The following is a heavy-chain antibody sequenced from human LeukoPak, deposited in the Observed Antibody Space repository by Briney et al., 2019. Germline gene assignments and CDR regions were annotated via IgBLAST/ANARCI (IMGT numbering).Heavy chain of an antibody. D-gene: IGHD3-3*01. CDR3: ARSTRFLEWLLIL. CDR2: IWYDGSNK. Sequence: GGSLRLSCAASGFTFSSYGMHWVRQAPGKGLEWVAVIWYDGSNKYYADSVKGRFTISRDNSENTLYLQMNSLRAEDTAVYYCARSTRFLEWLLILWGQGTLVTVSS. V-gene: IGHV3-33*01. J-gene: IGHJ4*02. CDR1: GFTFSSYG.